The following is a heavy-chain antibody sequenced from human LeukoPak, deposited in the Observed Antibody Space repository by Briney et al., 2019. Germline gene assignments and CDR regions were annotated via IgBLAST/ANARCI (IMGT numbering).Heavy chain of an antibody. CDR2: ISVYNGNT. J-gene: IGHJ4*02. V-gene: IGHV1-18*01. CDR1: GYTFSSYG. D-gene: IGHD3-10*01. Sequence: ASMKVSCKASGYTFSSYGISWVRQAPGQGLEWMGWISVYNGNTNYAQKLQGRVTMTTDTSTSTAYMELRSLRSDDTAVYYCARGSAPHHSGSYTPCDYWGQGTLVTVSS. CDR3: ARGSAPHHSGSYTPCDY.